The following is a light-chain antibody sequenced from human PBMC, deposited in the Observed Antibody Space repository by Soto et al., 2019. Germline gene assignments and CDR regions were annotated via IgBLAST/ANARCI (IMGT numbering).Light chain of an antibody. J-gene: IGKJ4*01. CDR1: QDISSY. CDR3: QQYHTYPPLT. Sequence: AIRMTQSPSSFSASTGDRVTITCRASQDISSYLAWYQQKPGKAPKVLIYAASTLQSGVLSRFSGSGSGTDFTLTISGLQSEDFATYYCQQYHTYPPLTFGGGTKVEIK. CDR2: AAS. V-gene: IGKV1-8*01.